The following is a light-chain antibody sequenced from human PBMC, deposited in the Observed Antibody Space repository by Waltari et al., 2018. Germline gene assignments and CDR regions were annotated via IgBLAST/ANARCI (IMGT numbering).Light chain of an antibody. CDR2: DVS. Sequence: QSALTQPASVSGSPGQSIIISCTGTSNDIGGYDHVSWYQQHQGKAPKLIIYDVSDRPSGVSNRFSGSRSANTASLAISGLLAEDEADYYCGSYTGSDAWVFGGGTKVTVL. J-gene: IGLJ3*02. CDR1: SNDIGGYDH. V-gene: IGLV2-14*03. CDR3: GSYTGSDAWV.